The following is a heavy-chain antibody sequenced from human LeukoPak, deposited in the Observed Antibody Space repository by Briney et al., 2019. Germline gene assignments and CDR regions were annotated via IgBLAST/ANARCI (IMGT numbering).Heavy chain of an antibody. V-gene: IGHV3-33*01. CDR1: GFTFTSRG. CDR3: ARITGMNYVADV. CDR2: IWYDGSKK. J-gene: IGHJ6*02. D-gene: IGHD1-7*01. Sequence: GGSLRLSCAASGFTFTSRGMHWVRQAPGKGLEWVALIWYDGSKKYYVDSVKGRFTISRDDSKNTLYLQMDSLRVEDTAVYYCARITGMNYVADVWGQGTTVTVS.